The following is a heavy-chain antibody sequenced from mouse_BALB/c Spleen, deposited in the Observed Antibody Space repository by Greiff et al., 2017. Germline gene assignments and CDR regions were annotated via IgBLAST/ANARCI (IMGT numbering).Heavy chain of an antibody. J-gene: IGHJ4*01. D-gene: IGHD2-1*01. CDR1: GFTFSSYT. V-gene: IGHV5-12-2*01. CDR3: AIYYGNYYAMDY. Sequence: EVQLVESGGGLVQPGGSLKLSCAASGFTFSSYTMSWVRQTPEKRLEWVAYISNGGGSTYYPDTVKGRFTISRDNAKNTLYLQMSSLKSEDTAMYYCAIYYGNYYAMDYWGQGTSVTVSS. CDR2: ISNGGGST.